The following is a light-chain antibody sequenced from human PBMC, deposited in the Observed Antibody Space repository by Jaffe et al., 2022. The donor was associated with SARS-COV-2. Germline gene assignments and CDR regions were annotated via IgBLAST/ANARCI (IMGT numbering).Light chain of an antibody. CDR1: QTISSY. V-gene: IGKV1-39*01. CDR2: AAS. J-gene: IGKJ2*01. CDR3: QQSYSGPPYT. Sequence: DIQMTQSPSSLSASVGDRVTITCRASQTISSYLNWYQQKPGKAPKLLIYAASSLQSGVPLRFSGSESGTDFTLAISSLQPEDAATYYCQQSYSGPPYTFGQGTKVEIK.